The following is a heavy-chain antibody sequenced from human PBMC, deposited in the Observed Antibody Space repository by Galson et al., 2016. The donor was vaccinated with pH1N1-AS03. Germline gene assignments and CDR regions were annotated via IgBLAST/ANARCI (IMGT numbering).Heavy chain of an antibody. CDR2: IKSTVHGETT. V-gene: IGHV3-15*01. Sequence: SLRLSCAASGRIFSNLWMMWVRQSPGKGPEWVGRIKSTVHGETTDYAAPVKGRFTISRDDSKNTVYLQMNSLETEDTALYYCTTDVPMSGGALDSWGQGTPVTVSS. CDR3: TTDVPMSGGALDS. CDR1: GRIFSNLW. D-gene: IGHD3-16*01. J-gene: IGHJ4*02.